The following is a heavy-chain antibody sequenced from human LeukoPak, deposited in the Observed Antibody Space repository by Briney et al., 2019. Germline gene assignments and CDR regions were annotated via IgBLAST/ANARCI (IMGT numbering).Heavy chain of an antibody. CDR3: ARVWSGSYKGDY. CDR2: IYYSGST. Sequence: PSETLSLTCTVSGGSISSYYWSWIRQPPGKGLEWIGYIYYSGSTNYNPSLKSRVTISVDTSKNQFSLKLSSVTAADTAVYYCARVWSGSYKGDYWGQGTLVTVSS. V-gene: IGHV4-59*01. CDR1: GGSISSYY. J-gene: IGHJ4*02. D-gene: IGHD1-26*01.